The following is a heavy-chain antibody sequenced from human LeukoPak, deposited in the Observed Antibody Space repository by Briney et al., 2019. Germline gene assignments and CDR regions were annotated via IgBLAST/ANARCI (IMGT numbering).Heavy chain of an antibody. D-gene: IGHD5-24*01. CDR2: ISSSGSTI. CDR3: ASVVEMATISA. CDR1: GFTFSSYE. V-gene: IGHV3-48*03. J-gene: IGHJ5*02. Sequence: GGSLRLSCAASGFTFSSYEMNWVRQAPGKGLEWVSYISSSGSTIYYADSVKGRFTISRDNAKNSLYLQMNSLRAEDTAVYYCASVVEMATISAWGQGTLVTVA.